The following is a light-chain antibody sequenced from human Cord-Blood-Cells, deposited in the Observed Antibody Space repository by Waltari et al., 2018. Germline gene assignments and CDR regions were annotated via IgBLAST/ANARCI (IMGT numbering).Light chain of an antibody. Sequence: QSDLTQPASVSGSPGESITISCTGTSSGVGGYNLVSGYQQHPGKAPKHMIYEGSKRPSGVSNRFSGSKSGNTASLTISGLQAEDEADYYCCSYAGSSTWVFGGGTKLTVL. CDR3: CSYAGSSTWV. J-gene: IGLJ3*02. V-gene: IGLV2-23*01. CDR1: SSGVGGYNL. CDR2: EGS.